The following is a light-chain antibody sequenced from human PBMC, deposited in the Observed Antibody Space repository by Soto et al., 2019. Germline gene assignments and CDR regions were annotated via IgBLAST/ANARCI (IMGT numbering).Light chain of an antibody. V-gene: IGKV3-20*01. CDR2: GAS. J-gene: IGKJ1*01. Sequence: EIVLTQSPGILSLSPGERATLSCRASQSVSNDFLAWYQQKPGQAPRLLIYGASTRATDIPDRFSGSGSGTDFTLAIRRLEPEDFAVYYCHQFGYSPRTFGQGTKVDIK. CDR1: QSVSNDF. CDR3: HQFGYSPRT.